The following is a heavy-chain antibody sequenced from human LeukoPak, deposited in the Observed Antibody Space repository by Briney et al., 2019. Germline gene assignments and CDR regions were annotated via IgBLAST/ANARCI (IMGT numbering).Heavy chain of an antibody. CDR3: AREPEGVLPHFDY. D-gene: IGHD1-14*01. CDR1: GFTFSSYA. J-gene: IGHJ4*02. CDR2: ISYDGSNK. Sequence: PGRSLRLSCAASGFTFSSYAMHWVRQAPGKGLEWVAVISYDGSNKYYADSVKGRFTISRDNSKNTLYLQMNSLRAEDTAVYYCAREPEGVLPHFDYWGQGTLVTVSS. V-gene: IGHV3-30-3*01.